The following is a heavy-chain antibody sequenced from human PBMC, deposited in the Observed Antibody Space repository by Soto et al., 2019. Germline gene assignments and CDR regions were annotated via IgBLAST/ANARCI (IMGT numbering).Heavy chain of an antibody. CDR3: ASLDIVVVPHYYGMGV. V-gene: IGHV5-10-1*01. Sequence: PGESLKISCKGSGYSFTSYWISWVRQMPGKGLEWMGRIDPSDSYTNYSPSFQGHVTISADKSISTAYLQWSSLKASDTAMYYCASLDIVVVPHYYGMGVWGQGTTVTVSS. CDR1: GYSFTSYW. J-gene: IGHJ6*02. D-gene: IGHD2-2*03. CDR2: IDPSDSYT.